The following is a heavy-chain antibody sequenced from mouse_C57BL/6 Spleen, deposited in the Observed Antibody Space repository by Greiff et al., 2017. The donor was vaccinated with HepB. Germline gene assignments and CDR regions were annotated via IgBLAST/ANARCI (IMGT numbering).Heavy chain of an antibody. CDR2: ISSGSSTI. V-gene: IGHV5-17*01. J-gene: IGHJ1*03. CDR3: ARSYGYYVGWYFDV. Sequence: EVQLVESGGGLVKPGGSLKLSCAASGFTFSDYGMHWVRQAPEKGLEWVAYISSGSSTIYYADTVKGRFTISRDNAKNTLFLQMTSLRSEDTAMYYCARSYGYYVGWYFDVWGTGTTVTVSS. CDR1: GFTFSDYG. D-gene: IGHD2-3*01.